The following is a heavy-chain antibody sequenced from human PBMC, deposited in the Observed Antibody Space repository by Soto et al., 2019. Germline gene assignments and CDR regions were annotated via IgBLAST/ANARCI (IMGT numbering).Heavy chain of an antibody. CDR2: IYHSGST. CDR3: ATFYGDYPYYFDY. V-gene: IGHV4-4*02. Sequence: SETLSLTCAVSGGSISSSNWWSWVRQPPGKGLEWIGEIYHSGSTNYNPSLKSRVTISVDKSKNQFSLKLSSVTAADTAVYYCATFYGDYPYYFDYWGQGTLVTVSS. D-gene: IGHD4-17*01. CDR1: GGSISSSNW. J-gene: IGHJ4*02.